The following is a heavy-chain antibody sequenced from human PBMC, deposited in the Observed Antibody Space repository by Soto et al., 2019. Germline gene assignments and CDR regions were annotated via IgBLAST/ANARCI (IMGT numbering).Heavy chain of an antibody. CDR1: GFTFSSYA. Sequence: GGSLRLSCAASGFTFSSYAMSWVRQAPGKGLEWVSAISGSGGSTYYADSVKGRFTISRDNSKNTLYLQMNSLRAEDTAVYYCAKGAVDYYDSSGYYYWRYAFDIWGQGTMVTVSS. V-gene: IGHV3-23*01. CDR3: AKGAVDYYDSSGYYYWRYAFDI. D-gene: IGHD3-22*01. J-gene: IGHJ3*02. CDR2: ISGSGGST.